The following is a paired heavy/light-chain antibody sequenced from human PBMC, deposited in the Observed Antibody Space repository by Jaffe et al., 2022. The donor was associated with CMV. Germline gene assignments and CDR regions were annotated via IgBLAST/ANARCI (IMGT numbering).Heavy chain of an antibody. CDR1: GFPFSNYA. D-gene: IGHD4-17*01. CDR2: ISGSGTNT. CDR3: AKDPIYGVNRYFDS. Sequence: EVQLVESGGGLVQPGGSLRLSCVASGFPFSNYAMRWVRQAPGKGLEYVSSISGSGTNTYYLDSVKGRFTISRDNSKNTLYLQMNSLRAEDTAIYYCAKDPIYGVNRYFDSWGQGALVTVSS. J-gene: IGHJ4*02. V-gene: IGHV3-23*04.
Light chain of an antibody. CDR3: QQYHIYPRT. Sequence: DIRMTQSPSSLSASVGDRVTITCRASQGISNFLAWFQQKPGKAPKSLIYAASNLQSGVPSRFSGSGSGTDFTLTISSLQPEDFATYYCQQYHIYPRTFGQGTKLEIK. CDR1: QGISNF. CDR2: AAS. V-gene: IGKV1-16*01. J-gene: IGKJ2*01.